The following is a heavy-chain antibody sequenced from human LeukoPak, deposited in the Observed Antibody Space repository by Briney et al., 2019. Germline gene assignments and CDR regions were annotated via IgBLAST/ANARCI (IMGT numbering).Heavy chain of an antibody. J-gene: IGHJ5*02. CDR1: GYSFTSYW. Sequence: GESLKISCKGSGYSFTSYWIGWVRQMPGKGLEWMGIIYPGDSDTRYSPSFQGQVTISADKSISTAYLQWSSLKASDTAMYYCARHPGHDTLTGYYSPWGQGTLVTVSS. CDR2: IYPGDSDT. CDR3: ARHPGHDTLTGYYSP. V-gene: IGHV5-51*01. D-gene: IGHD3-9*01.